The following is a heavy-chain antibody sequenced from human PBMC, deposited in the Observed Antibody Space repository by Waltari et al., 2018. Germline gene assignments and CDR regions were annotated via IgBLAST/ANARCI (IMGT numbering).Heavy chain of an antibody. D-gene: IGHD2-15*01. CDR1: GGSISSYY. CDR3: ARGNCSGGSCYPPDYYFDY. J-gene: IGHJ4*02. V-gene: IGHV4-59*01. CDR2: IYYSGST. Sequence: QVQLQESGPGLVKPSQTLSLTCTVSGGSISSYYWSWIRQPPGTGLEWIGYIYYSGSTNYNPSLKSRVTISVDTSKNQFSLKLSSVTAADTAVYYCARGNCSGGSCYPPDYYFDYWGQGTLVTVSS.